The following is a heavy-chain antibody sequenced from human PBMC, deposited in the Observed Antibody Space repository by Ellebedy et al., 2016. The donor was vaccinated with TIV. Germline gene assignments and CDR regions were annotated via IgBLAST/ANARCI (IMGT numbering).Heavy chain of an antibody. Sequence: MPSETLSLTCTVSGGSIRNYYCTWIRQPPGKGLEWIGHMYYSGSSTYNPSLKSRVTMSKDTSKNQFSLKMSSVTAAETAVYYCAASESADSDYWGPGTLVTVSS. D-gene: IGHD2-2*01. J-gene: IGHJ4*02. CDR3: AASESADSDY. V-gene: IGHV4-59*01. CDR1: GGSIRNYY. CDR2: MYYSGSS.